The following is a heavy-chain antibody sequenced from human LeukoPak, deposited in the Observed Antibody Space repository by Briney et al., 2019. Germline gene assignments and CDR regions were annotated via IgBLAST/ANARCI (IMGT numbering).Heavy chain of an antibody. CDR1: GGSISSYY. CDR2: IYTSGST. CDR3: ARPYSSSPDDAFDI. V-gene: IGHV4-4*09. D-gene: IGHD6-6*01. J-gene: IGHJ3*02. Sequence: SETLSLTCTVSGGSISSYYWSWIRQPPGKGLEWIGYIYTSGSTNYNPSLKGRVTISVDTSKNQFSLKLSSVTAADTAVYYCARPYSSSPDDAFDIWGQGTMVTVSS.